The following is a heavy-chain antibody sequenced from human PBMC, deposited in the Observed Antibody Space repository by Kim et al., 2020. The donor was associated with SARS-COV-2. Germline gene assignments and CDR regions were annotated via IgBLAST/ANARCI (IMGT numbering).Heavy chain of an antibody. Sequence: GGSLRLSCAASGFTFRSYAMHWVRQAPGKGLEWVSEISGSGDSTYYADSMKGRFTISRDNSMNMLYLQMNSLRAEDTAVYYCASLLLWYGEREDYWGQGTLVTVSS. V-gene: IGHV3-23*01. D-gene: IGHD3-10*01. CDR1: GFTFRSYA. J-gene: IGHJ4*02. CDR2: ISGSGDST. CDR3: ASLLLWYGEREDY.